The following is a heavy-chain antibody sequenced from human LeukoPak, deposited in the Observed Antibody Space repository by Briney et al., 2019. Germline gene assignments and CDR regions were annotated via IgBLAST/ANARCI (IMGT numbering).Heavy chain of an antibody. J-gene: IGHJ6*02. CDR2: IYYSGNT. CDR1: GGSISSGDYY. D-gene: IGHD3-22*01. V-gene: IGHV4-30-4*01. CDR3: ARDQNKYDSSGYYYYQYGMDV. Sequence: SETLSLTCTVSGGSISSGDYYWTWIRQPPGKGLEWIGYIYYSGNTHYNPSLKSRGSISVDTAKNQFSLNLSSVTAADTAVYYCARDQNKYDSSGYYYYQYGMDVWGQGTTVTVSS.